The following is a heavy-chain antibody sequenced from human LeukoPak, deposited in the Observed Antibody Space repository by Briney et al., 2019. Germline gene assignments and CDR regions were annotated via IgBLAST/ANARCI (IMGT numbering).Heavy chain of an antibody. J-gene: IGHJ6*03. CDR2: INPSGGST. D-gene: IGHD3-10*01. CDR3: AREPRYYYGSGSHSRYYYMDV. V-gene: IGHV1-46*01. Sequence: ASVKVSCKASGYTFTSYYMHWVRQAPGQGLEWMGIINPSGGSTSYAQKFQGRVTVTRDTSTSTVYMELSSLRFEDTAVYYCAREPRYYYGSGSHSRYYYMDVWGKGTTVTVSS. CDR1: GYTFTSYY.